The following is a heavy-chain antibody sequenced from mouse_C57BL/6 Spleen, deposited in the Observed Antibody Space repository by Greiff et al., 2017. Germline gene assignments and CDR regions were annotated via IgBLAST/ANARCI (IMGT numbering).Heavy chain of an antibody. CDR1: GYTFTDYE. CDR3: TRGGYYGSSYSFDY. D-gene: IGHD1-1*01. Sequence: QVQLQQSGAELVRPGASVTLSCKASGYTFTDYEMHWVKQTPVHGLEWIGAIDPETGGTAYNQKFKGKAILTADKSSSTAYMELRSLTSEDSAVYYCTRGGYYGSSYSFDYWGQGTTLTVSS. CDR2: IDPETGGT. V-gene: IGHV1-15*01. J-gene: IGHJ2*01.